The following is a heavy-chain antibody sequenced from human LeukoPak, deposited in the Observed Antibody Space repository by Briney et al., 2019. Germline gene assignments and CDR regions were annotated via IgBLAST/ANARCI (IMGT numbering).Heavy chain of an antibody. Sequence: AASVKVSCKASGYTFTSYGISWVRQAPGQGLEWMGWISAYNGNTNYAQKLQGRVTMTTDTSTSTAYMELRSLRSDDTAVYYCARDEGYDSSGYTDYWGQGTLVTVSS. J-gene: IGHJ4*02. D-gene: IGHD3-22*01. CDR3: ARDEGYDSSGYTDY. V-gene: IGHV1-18*01. CDR1: GYTFTSYG. CDR2: ISAYNGNT.